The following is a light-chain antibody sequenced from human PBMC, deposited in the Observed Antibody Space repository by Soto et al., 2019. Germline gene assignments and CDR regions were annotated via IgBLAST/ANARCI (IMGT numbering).Light chain of an antibody. J-gene: IGKJ4*01. CDR3: QKYNSAPLT. CDR2: AAS. Sequence: DIQMTQSPSSLSASVGDRGTITCRASQGISSYLAWYQQKPGKDPKLLIYAASTLQSGVPSRFSGSGSGTDFTLTISSLQPEDVATYYCQKYNSAPLTFGGGTKVEIK. V-gene: IGKV1-27*01. CDR1: QGISSY.